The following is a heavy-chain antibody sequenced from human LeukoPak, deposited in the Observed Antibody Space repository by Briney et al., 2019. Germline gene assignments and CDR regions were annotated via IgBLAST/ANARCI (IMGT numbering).Heavy chain of an antibody. Sequence: GGSLRLSCAASGFTFDDYTMHWVRQAPGKGLEWVSLISWDGGSTYYADSVKGRLTISRDNSKNSLYLQMNSLRTEDTALYYCAKDMGATDYYYYGMDVWGQGTTVTVSS. CDR2: ISWDGGST. CDR1: GFTFDDYT. V-gene: IGHV3-43*01. J-gene: IGHJ6*02. D-gene: IGHD1-26*01. CDR3: AKDMGATDYYYYGMDV.